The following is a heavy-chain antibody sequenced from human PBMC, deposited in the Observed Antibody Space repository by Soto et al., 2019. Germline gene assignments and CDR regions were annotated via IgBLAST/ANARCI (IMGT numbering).Heavy chain of an antibody. J-gene: IGHJ4*02. CDR2: IQSGGST. CDR3: ATLKLTTVTNGMDF. CDR1: XFXFKXAG. Sequence: EVXXXXSXXGLVXXGXXXXXXCAXSXFXFKXAGMTWVRQTPGXXXEWVGHIQSGGSTLYGAAVRGRFVXFXXXXXXXXXXXXXXXXXEDTAVYYCATLKLTTVTNGMDFWGQGTLVTVSS. D-gene: IGHD4-17*01. V-gene: IGHV3-15*01.